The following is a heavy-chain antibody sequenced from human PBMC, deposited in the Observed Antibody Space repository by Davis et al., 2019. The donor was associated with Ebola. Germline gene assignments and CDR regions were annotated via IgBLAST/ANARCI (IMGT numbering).Heavy chain of an antibody. CDR2: IKEDGSAK. J-gene: IGHJ6*04. V-gene: IGHV3-7*01. Sequence: GESLKISCAASGFTFSNYAMSWVRQAPGKGLEWVATIKEDGSAKYYVDSVKGRFTISRDNAKNSLSLQMNSLRAEDTAVYYCARDDYDFWGGYSPVYYYGMDVWGKGTTVTVSS. CDR3: ARDDYDFWGGYSPVYYYGMDV. CDR1: GFTFSNYA. D-gene: IGHD3-3*01.